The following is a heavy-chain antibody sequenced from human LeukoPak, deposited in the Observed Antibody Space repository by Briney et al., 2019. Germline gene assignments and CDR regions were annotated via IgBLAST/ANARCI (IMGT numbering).Heavy chain of an antibody. CDR2: INPNSGGT. CDR3: ARDVTNWGGVDY. D-gene: IGHD7-27*01. CDR1: GYTFTGYY. J-gene: IGHJ4*02. Sequence: EASVKVSCKASGYTFTGYYIHWVRQAPGQGLEWVGWINPNSGGTNYAQMFQGRVTMTRDTSITTSYMELSRLTSDDTAVYYCARDVTNWGGVDYWGQGTLVTVSS. V-gene: IGHV1-2*02.